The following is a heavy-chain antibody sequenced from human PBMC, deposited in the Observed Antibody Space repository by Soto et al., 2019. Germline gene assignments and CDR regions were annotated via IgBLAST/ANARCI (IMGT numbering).Heavy chain of an antibody. J-gene: IGHJ6*02. V-gene: IGHV1-18*01. CDR3: ARDFPSTNLYYFGMDV. CDR2: ISAHTGDT. Sequence: GASVKVFCKASGYSFTSYGISWVRQAPGQGLEWMGWISAHTGDTNYAQKFQGRVTMTTDTSTSTAYMELRRLSSDDTALYYCARDFPSTNLYYFGMDVWGQGTTVTVSS. D-gene: IGHD5-12*01. CDR1: GYSFTSYG.